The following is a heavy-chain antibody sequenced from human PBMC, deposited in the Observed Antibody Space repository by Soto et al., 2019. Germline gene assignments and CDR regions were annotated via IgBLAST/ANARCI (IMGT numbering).Heavy chain of an antibody. CDR2: IRNDGSNE. V-gene: IGHV3-30*18. CDR3: SKRGGGGDTHRYADY. D-gene: IGHD5-12*01. J-gene: IGHJ4*02. CDR1: GFTFSNYG. Sequence: PGGSLRLSCAACGFTFSNYGMHWVRQAPGKGLEWVAVIRNDGSNEYYADSMKGRFTISRDNPKHTMYLHMNSLRAEHTTVYSCSKRGGGGDTHRYADYWGQGAMVTVSS.